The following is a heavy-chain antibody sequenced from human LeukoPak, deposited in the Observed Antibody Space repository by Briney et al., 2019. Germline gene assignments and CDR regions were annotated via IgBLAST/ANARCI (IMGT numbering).Heavy chain of an antibody. CDR1: GGSFSGYY. CDR3: ARGVRGPFLPGAFDI. Sequence: PSETLSLTCAVYGGSFSGYYWSWIRQPPGKGLEWIGEINHSGSTNYNPSLKSRVTISVDTSKNQFSLKLSSVTAADTAVYYWARGVRGPFLPGAFDIWGQGKMVTVSS. V-gene: IGHV4-34*01. J-gene: IGHJ3*02. CDR2: INHSGST. D-gene: IGHD3-10*01.